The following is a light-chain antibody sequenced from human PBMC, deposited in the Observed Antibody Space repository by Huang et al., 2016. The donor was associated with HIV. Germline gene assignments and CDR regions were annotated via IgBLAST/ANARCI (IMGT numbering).Light chain of an antibody. CDR2: AAY. Sequence: DIQMTQSPSSLSASVGDRVTITCRASQSIRSYLNWYQQKPGNAPKLLIYAAYSLQSGVPSRFSGSGSGTDFTLTISSLQPEDFATYYCQQSYNTPFTFGPGTKVDIK. CDR1: QSIRSY. J-gene: IGKJ3*01. V-gene: IGKV1-39*01. CDR3: QQSYNTPFT.